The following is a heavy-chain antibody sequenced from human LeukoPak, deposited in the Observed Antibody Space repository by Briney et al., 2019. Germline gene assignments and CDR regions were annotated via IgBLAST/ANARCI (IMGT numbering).Heavy chain of an antibody. J-gene: IGHJ4*02. CDR3: ARDDQTTTFDY. Sequence: PSETLSFTCTVSGGSISSYYWSWIRQPPGKGLEWIGYIYYSGSTNYNPSLKSRVTISVDTSKNQFSLKLSSVTAADTAVYYCARDDQTTTFDYWGQGTLVTVSS. CDR2: IYYSGST. V-gene: IGHV4-59*12. D-gene: IGHD4-17*01. CDR1: GGSISSYY.